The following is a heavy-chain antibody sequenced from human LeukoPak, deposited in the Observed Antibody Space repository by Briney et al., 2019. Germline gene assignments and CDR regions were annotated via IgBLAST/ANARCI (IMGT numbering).Heavy chain of an antibody. Sequence: SETLSLTCTVSGGSISSYYWSWIRQPAGKGLEWIGRIYTSESTNYNPSLKSRVTMSVDTSKNQFSLKLSSVTAADTAVYYCARRSSSSGAFDIWGQGTMVTVSS. CDR1: GGSISSYY. V-gene: IGHV4-4*07. J-gene: IGHJ3*02. CDR3: ARRSSSSGAFDI. CDR2: IYTSEST. D-gene: IGHD6-6*01.